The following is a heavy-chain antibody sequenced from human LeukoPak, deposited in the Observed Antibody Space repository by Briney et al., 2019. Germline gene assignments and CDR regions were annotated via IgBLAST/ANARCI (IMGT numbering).Heavy chain of an antibody. CDR2: IFYTGTT. CDR3: AKTAYYYDNSGYPDTFDI. Sequence: SETLSLTCTVSGGSISSTFYYRGWIRQPPAMGLEWIGSIFYTGTTHYNPSLRSRVIISIDTSINQFSLKLTSVTAADTAIYYCAKTAYYYDNSGYPDTFDIWGQGTMVTVSS. CDR1: GGSISSTFYY. V-gene: IGHV4-39*07. D-gene: IGHD3-22*01. J-gene: IGHJ3*02.